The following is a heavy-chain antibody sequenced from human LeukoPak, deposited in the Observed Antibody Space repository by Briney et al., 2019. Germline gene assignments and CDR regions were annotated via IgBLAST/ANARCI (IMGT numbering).Heavy chain of an antibody. CDR1: GYTFTSYG. J-gene: IGHJ4*02. CDR3: ATWSRGWYVDY. V-gene: IGHV1-18*01. CDR2: ISAYNGNT. Sequence: EGSVNVSCKASGYTFTSYGISWVRQAAGQEREWMGWISAYNGNTNYAQKIQGRVTMTTDTSTSTDYMELRSRRSDDTAVYCCATWSRGWYVDYWGQGTLVTVSS. D-gene: IGHD6-19*01.